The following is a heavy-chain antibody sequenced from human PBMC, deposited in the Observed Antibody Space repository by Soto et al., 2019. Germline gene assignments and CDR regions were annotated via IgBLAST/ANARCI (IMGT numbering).Heavy chain of an antibody. CDR2: ISAYNGKR. J-gene: IGHJ3*02. CDR1: GYPFTSYG. V-gene: IGHV1-18*01. CDR3: ARGRIVASIHDAFEI. D-gene: IGHD5-12*01. Sequence: QGQLLQSGDEVKTPGASVRVSCRASGYPFTSYGISWVRQAPGQGLEWVAWISAYNGKRDTAQKLQDRLTMTVDTSTDPAHMDLGDLTSADTAVYYCARGRIVASIHDAFEIWGQGTKVTVSS.